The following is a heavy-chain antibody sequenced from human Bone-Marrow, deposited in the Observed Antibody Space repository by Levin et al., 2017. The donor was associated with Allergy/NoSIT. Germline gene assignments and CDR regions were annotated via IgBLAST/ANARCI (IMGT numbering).Heavy chain of an antibody. V-gene: IGHV3-7*01. CDR1: GFTFSSYW. CDR3: ARDGGVVLMVYAPNDAFDI. Sequence: LSLTCAASGFTFSSYWMSWVRQAPGKGLEWVANIKQDGSEKYYVDSVKGRFTISRDNAKNSLYLQMNSLRAEDTAVYYCARDGGVVLMVYAPNDAFDIWGQGTMVTVSS. D-gene: IGHD2-8*01. CDR2: IKQDGSEK. J-gene: IGHJ3*02.